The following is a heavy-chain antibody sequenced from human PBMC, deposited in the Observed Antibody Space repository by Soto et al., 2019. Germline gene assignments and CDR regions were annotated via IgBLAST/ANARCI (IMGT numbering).Heavy chain of an antibody. Sequence: QVQLVQSGAEVKKPGASVKVSCKASGYTFITYGVSWVRQAPGQGLAWLGWISTYNGNTRYAERLQGRVTMTTDTNTNTAYMELRNLRSDDTAVYYCARGPTDYYDNSANYFLDYWGQGTLVTVSS. CDR1: GYTFITYG. CDR3: ARGPTDYYDNSANYFLDY. D-gene: IGHD3-22*01. V-gene: IGHV1-18*01. J-gene: IGHJ4*02. CDR2: ISTYNGNT.